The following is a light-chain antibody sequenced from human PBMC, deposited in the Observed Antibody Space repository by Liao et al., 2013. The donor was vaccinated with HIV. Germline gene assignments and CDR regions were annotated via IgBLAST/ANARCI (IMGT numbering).Light chain of an antibody. J-gene: IGLJ1*01. V-gene: IGLV3-1*01. CDR1: KLGHKY. CDR2: QDT. Sequence: SYVVTQPPSVSVSPGQTATITCSGDKLGHKYASWLQQKPGQSPVLVIYQDTQRPSGIPERFSGSNSGNTATLTISRVEAGDEADYYCQVWDRSTAHNVFGPGTKVTVL. CDR3: QVWDRSTAHNV.